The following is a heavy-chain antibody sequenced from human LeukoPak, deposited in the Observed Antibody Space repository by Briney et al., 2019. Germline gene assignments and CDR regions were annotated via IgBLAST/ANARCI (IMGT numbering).Heavy chain of an antibody. Sequence: ASVKASCKASGYTFTAYYMHWVRQAPGQGLEWMGWINPNSGGTNYAQKFQGRVTMTRDTSSSTAYMELSRLRSDDTAVYYCARDRGNSGSYLNAFDIWGQGTMVTVSS. CDR2: INPNSGGT. D-gene: IGHD1-26*01. CDR1: GYTFTAYY. V-gene: IGHV1-2*02. CDR3: ARDRGNSGSYLNAFDI. J-gene: IGHJ3*02.